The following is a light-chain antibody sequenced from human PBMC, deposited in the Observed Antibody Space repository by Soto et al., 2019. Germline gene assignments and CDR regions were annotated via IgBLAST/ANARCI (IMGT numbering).Light chain of an antibody. J-gene: IGKJ5*01. V-gene: IGKV3-11*01. Sequence: EIVLTQSPATLSLFPGERATLSCRASQSVTSYLAWYQQKPGQAPRLLIYDASTRATGIPARFSGSGFGTDFTLTINSLETEDFAVYYCQQRFIWPPITFGQGTRLEIK. CDR1: QSVTSY. CDR2: DAS. CDR3: QQRFIWPPIT.